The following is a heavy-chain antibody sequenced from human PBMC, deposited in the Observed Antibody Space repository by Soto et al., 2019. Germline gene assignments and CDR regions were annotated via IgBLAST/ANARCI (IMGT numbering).Heavy chain of an antibody. CDR1: AYSFTSHD. CDR3: ARPSGEARYFDWLLDS. J-gene: IGHJ4*02. V-gene: IGHV5-10-1*01. CDR2: IDPSDSYT. Sequence: XESPKISQKGSAYSFTSHDIIWVRQMPGKGLEWMGSIDPSDSYTSYSPSFQGHVNISADKSISTAYLQWSSLKTSDTAMYYCARPSGEARYFDWLLDSWGQGTLVTSPQ. D-gene: IGHD3-9*01.